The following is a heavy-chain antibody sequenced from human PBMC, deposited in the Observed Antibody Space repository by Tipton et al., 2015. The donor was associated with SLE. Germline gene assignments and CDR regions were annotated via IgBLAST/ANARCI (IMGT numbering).Heavy chain of an antibody. Sequence: TLSLTCAVYGGSFSGYHWTWIRHPPGQGLEWIGEIADTGTPNYNPTLKSRVTISLDTSKSKFSLLLNSLTTADTAVYYCARGPFQRCPPGAYWGQGTLVTASS. J-gene: IGHJ4*02. CDR3: ARGPFQRCPPGAY. CDR2: IADTGTP. D-gene: IGHD6-25*01. CDR1: GGSFSGYH. V-gene: IGHV4-34*01.